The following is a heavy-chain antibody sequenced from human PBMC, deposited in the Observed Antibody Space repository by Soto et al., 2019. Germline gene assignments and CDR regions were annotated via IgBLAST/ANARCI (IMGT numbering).Heavy chain of an antibody. V-gene: IGHV3-30*14. CDR3: ARVPSSSYHYFDY. Sequence: GGSLRLSCEASGFTFSSYAMHWVRQAPGKGLEWVAVISYDGSNKYYADSVKGRFTISRDNSKNTLYLQMSSLRAEDTAVYYCARVPSSSYHYFDYWGQGTLVTVSS. D-gene: IGHD6-13*01. J-gene: IGHJ4*02. CDR2: ISYDGSNK. CDR1: GFTFSSYA.